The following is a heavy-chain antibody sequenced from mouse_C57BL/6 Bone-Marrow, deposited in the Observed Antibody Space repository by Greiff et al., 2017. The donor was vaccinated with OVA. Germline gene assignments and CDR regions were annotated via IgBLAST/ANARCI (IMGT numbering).Heavy chain of an antibody. CDR1: GFTFSSYT. J-gene: IGHJ3*01. CDR2: ISGGGGNT. Sequence: EVKLVESGGGLVKPGGSLKLSCAASGFTFSSYTMSWVRQTPEKRLEWVATISGGGGNTYYPDSVKGRFTISRDNAKNTLYLQMSSLRSEDTALYYCARPLYYGYDVCAYWGQGTLVTVSA. CDR3: ARPLYYGYDVCAY. V-gene: IGHV5-9*01. D-gene: IGHD2-2*01.